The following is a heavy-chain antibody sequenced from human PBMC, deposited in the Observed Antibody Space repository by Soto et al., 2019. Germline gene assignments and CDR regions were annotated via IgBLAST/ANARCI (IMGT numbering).Heavy chain of an antibody. CDR2: INHSGST. D-gene: IGHD2-2*02. Sequence: SETLSLTCAVYGGSFSGYYWSWIRQPPGKGLEWIGEINHSGSTNYNPSLKSRVTISVDTSKNQFSLKLSSVTAADTAVYYCAREGCSGTSCYRGRAYYYYGMDVWGQGTTVT. CDR1: GGSFSGYY. CDR3: AREGCSGTSCYRGRAYYYYGMDV. J-gene: IGHJ6*02. V-gene: IGHV4-34*01.